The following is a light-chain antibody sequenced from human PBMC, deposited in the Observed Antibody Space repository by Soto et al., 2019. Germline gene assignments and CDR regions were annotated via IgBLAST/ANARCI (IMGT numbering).Light chain of an antibody. Sequence: EIIMTQSPATLSVSPGERATLSCRASQSVSSELAWYQQKPGQAPRLLIYGASTRATGIPARFSGSGSGTDFTLIISSLQSEDFAVYYCQEYNSWPPTYSFGQGTKLEIK. CDR3: QEYNSWPPTYS. V-gene: IGKV3-15*01. CDR1: QSVSSE. CDR2: GAS. J-gene: IGKJ2*03.